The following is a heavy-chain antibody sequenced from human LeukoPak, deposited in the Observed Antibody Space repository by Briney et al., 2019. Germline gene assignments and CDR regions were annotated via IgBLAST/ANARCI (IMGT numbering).Heavy chain of an antibody. D-gene: IGHD3-9*01. V-gene: IGHV1-18*01. Sequence: GASVKVSCKASGYTFTSYGISWVREAPGQGLEWMGWISAYNGNTNYAQKLQGRVTMTTDTSTTTAYMELRSLRSDDTAVYYCARNATGYPPNYWGQGTLVTVSS. CDR3: ARNATGYPPNY. CDR1: GYTFTSYG. CDR2: ISAYNGNT. J-gene: IGHJ4*02.